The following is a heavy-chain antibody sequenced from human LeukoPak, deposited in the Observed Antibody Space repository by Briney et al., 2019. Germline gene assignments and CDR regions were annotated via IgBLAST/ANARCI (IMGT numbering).Heavy chain of an antibody. J-gene: IGHJ5*02. CDR2: ISSSSSTI. CDR3: TYGSGSYANH. CDR1: GFTFSSYS. Sequence: GGSLRLSCAASGFTFSSYSMNWVRQAPGKGLEWVSYISSSSSTIYYADSVKGRFTISRDNAKDSLYLQMNSLRAEDTAVYYCTYGSGSYANHWGQGTLVTVSS. D-gene: IGHD3-10*01. V-gene: IGHV3-48*01.